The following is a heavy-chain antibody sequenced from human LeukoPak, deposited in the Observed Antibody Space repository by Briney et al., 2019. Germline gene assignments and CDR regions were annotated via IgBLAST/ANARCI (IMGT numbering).Heavy chain of an antibody. Sequence: PSETLSLTCTVSGGSIHSYWSWIRQPAGKGLEWIGRIYTSGSTNYNPSLKSRVTISVDTSKNQFSLKLSSVTAADTAVYYCARVPKSYGSGMDYWGQGTLVTVSS. D-gene: IGHD3-10*01. CDR3: ARVPKSYGSGMDY. J-gene: IGHJ4*02. CDR2: IYTSGST. V-gene: IGHV4-4*07. CDR1: GGSIHSY.